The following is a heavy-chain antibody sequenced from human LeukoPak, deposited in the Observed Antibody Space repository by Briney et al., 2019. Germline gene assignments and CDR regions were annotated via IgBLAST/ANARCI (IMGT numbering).Heavy chain of an antibody. CDR3: ARVKRGYSYGYAGSYYYYGMDA. J-gene: IGHJ6*02. Sequence: SETLSLTCAVYGGSFSGYYWSWIRQPPGKGLEWIGEINHSGSTNYNPSLKSRVTISVDTSKNQFSLKLSSVTAADTAVYYCARVKRGYSYGYAGSYYYYGMDAWGQGTTVTVSS. CDR2: INHSGST. D-gene: IGHD5-18*01. CDR1: GGSFSGYY. V-gene: IGHV4-34*01.